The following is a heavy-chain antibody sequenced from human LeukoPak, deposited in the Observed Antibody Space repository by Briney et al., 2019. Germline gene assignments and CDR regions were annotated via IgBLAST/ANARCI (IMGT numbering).Heavy chain of an antibody. CDR2: INPNSGGT. CDR1: GYTFTGYY. J-gene: IGHJ4*02. D-gene: IGHD1-7*01. V-gene: IGHV1-2*02. CDR3: ARTELDLYYFDY. Sequence: ASVKVPCKASGYTFTGYYMHWVRQAPGQGLEWMGWINPNSGGTNYAQKFQGRVTMTRDTSISTAYMELSRLRSDDTAVYYCARTELDLYYFDYWGQGTLVTVSS.